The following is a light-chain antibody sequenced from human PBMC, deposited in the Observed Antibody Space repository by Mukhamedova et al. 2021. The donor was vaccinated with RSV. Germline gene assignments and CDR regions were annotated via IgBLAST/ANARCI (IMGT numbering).Light chain of an antibody. CDR1: SSNIGSNP. Sequence: GTISCSGSSSNIGSNPINWYQQLPGAAPKLLIYSNNQRLSGVPDRFSGSKSGTSASLAISGPQSEDESDYYCGTWDDSLSAYVFGT. CDR2: SNN. J-gene: IGLJ1*01. CDR3: GTWDDSLSAYV. V-gene: IGLV1-44*01.